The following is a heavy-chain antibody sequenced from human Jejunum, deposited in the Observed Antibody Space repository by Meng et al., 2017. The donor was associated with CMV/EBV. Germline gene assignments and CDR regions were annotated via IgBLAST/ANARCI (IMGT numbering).Heavy chain of an antibody. D-gene: IGHD6-6*01. Sequence: TFSASNMNWVRQAPGKGLEWVSSITSGSTYIYYADSVKGRFTISRDDTNKSLYLQMNSLRAEDTAVYYCATDRGIIPSRPGASDIWGQGTKVTVSS. CDR1: TFSASN. V-gene: IGHV3-21*01. CDR2: ITSGSTYI. J-gene: IGHJ3*02. CDR3: ATDRGIIPSRPGASDI.